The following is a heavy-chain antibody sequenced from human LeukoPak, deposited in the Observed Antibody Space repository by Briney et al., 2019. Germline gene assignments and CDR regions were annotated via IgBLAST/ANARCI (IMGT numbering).Heavy chain of an antibody. V-gene: IGHV3-48*01. CDR1: GFTFSGYS. J-gene: IGHJ6*02. D-gene: IGHD4/OR15-4a*01. CDR3: ARDPSRFQDYHYYGMDV. CDR2: ISSTSSTI. Sequence: GGSLRLSCAASGFTFSGYSMNWVRQAPGKALEWVSYISSTSSTIFYADSVKGRFTISRDNAKNSLYLQMNSLRAEDTAVYYCARDPSRFQDYHYYGMDVWGQGTTVTVSS.